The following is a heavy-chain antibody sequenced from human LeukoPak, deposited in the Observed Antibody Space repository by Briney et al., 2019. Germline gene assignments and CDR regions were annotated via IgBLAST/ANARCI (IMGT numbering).Heavy chain of an antibody. V-gene: IGHV3-23*01. Sequence: GRSLRLSCAASGFTFSSYTMNWVRQAPGKGLEWVSVISGSGGSTYYADSVKGRFTISRDNAKNSLYLQMNSLRAEDTAVYYCGNSDYLGYWGQGTLVTVSS. CDR2: ISGSGGST. J-gene: IGHJ4*02. D-gene: IGHD4-11*01. CDR1: GFTFSSYT. CDR3: GNSDYLGY.